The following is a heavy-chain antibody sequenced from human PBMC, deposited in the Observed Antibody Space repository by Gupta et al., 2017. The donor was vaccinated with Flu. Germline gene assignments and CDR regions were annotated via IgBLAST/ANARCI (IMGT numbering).Heavy chain of an antibody. D-gene: IGHD2-21*02. CDR2: ILPVIGAT. V-gene: IGHV1-69*01. Sequence: QVQLVQSGAEVKEPGSSVRVSCRDSGGSFSREAITWVRQAPGQGFEWMGDILPVIGATNYAQKFQGRVTVTADESTRTVHMELNSLRSDDTAVYYCAREFPCGGDCYVLDSWGQGTLVSVFS. CDR1: GGSFSREA. CDR3: AREFPCGGDCYVLDS. J-gene: IGHJ4*02.